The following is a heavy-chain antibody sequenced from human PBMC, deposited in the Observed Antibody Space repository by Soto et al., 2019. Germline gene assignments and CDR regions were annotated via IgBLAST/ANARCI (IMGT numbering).Heavy chain of an antibody. Sequence: GGSLRLSCVASGITFSSYAMSWVRQAPGRGLEWVSAVTGSGGNTYYADSVKGRFTISRDNSKNTLYLQMNSLRAEDTAVYYCAKKYCSGGRCYGVDYWGQGTLVTVSS. J-gene: IGHJ4*02. CDR1: GITFSSYA. D-gene: IGHD2-15*01. CDR3: AKKYCSGGRCYGVDY. CDR2: VTGSGGNT. V-gene: IGHV3-23*01.